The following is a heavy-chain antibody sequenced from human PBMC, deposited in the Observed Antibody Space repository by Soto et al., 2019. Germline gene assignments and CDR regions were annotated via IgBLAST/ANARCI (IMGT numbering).Heavy chain of an antibody. D-gene: IGHD4-17*01. CDR3: ARLNTVTTTF. CDR2: IKQDGSEK. J-gene: IGHJ4*02. V-gene: IGHV3-7*04. CDR1: GFTFSNYW. Sequence: PGGSLRLSCAVSGFTFSNYWMSWFRQAPGKGLEWVANIKQDGSEKYYVDSVKGRFTISRDNAKNSLYLQMNSLRAEDTAVYYCARLNTVTTTFWGQGNLVTIPS.